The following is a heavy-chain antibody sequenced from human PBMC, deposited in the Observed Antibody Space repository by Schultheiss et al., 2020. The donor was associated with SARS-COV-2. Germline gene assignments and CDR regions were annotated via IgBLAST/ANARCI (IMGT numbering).Heavy chain of an antibody. J-gene: IGHJ4*02. V-gene: IGHV3-30*02. CDR1: GFIFSSYA. CDR3: AKDLGPYGDTYYFDY. D-gene: IGHD4-17*01. Sequence: GGSLRLSCAASGFIFSSYAIHWVRHAPGKGLEWVANIKQDGSEKYYADSVKGRFTISRDNSKNTLYLQMNSLRAEDTAVYYCAKDLGPYGDTYYFDYWGQGTLVTVSS. CDR2: IKQDGSEK.